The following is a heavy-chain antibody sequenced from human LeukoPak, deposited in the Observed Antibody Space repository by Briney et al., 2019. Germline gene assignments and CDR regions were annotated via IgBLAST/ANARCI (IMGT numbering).Heavy chain of an antibody. Sequence: SGGSLRLSCAASGFTFSSYSMNWVRQAPGKGLEWVAVISYDGSNKYYADSVKGRFTISRDNSKNTLYLQMNSLRAEDTAVYYCAKEAGSSGWYEDYYYYYMDVWGKGTTVTISS. V-gene: IGHV3-30*18. CDR2: ISYDGSNK. D-gene: IGHD6-19*01. CDR3: AKEAGSSGWYEDYYYYYMDV. CDR1: GFTFSSYS. J-gene: IGHJ6*03.